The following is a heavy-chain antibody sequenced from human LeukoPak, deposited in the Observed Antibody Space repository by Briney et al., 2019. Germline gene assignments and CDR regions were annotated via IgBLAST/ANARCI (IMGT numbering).Heavy chain of an antibody. CDR2: IFYSGST. CDR3: ARWGYYDSSGFHQGFGFDY. J-gene: IGHJ4*02. V-gene: IGHV4-59*08. Sequence: PSETLSLTCTVSGDSISSSYWSWIRQSPGKGLEWIGYIFYSGSTNHNPSLNPSLKSRVTISVDTSKNQFSLKLSSVTAADTAVYFCARWGYYDSSGFHQGFGFDYWGQGTLVTVSS. CDR1: GDSISSSY. D-gene: IGHD3-22*01.